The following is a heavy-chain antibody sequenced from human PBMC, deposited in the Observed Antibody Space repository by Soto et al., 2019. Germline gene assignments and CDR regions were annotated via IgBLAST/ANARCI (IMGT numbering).Heavy chain of an antibody. CDR2: IIPIFGTA. CDR1: GGTFSSYA. V-gene: IGHV1-69*13. J-gene: IGHJ6*02. Sequence: AASVKVSCKASGGTFSSYAISWVRQAPGQGLEWMGGIIPIFGTANYAQKFQGRVTITADESTSTAYMELSSLRSEDTAVYYCARGGASSSWEARVYGMDVWGQGTTVTVSS. CDR3: ARGGASSSWEARVYGMDV. D-gene: IGHD6-13*01.